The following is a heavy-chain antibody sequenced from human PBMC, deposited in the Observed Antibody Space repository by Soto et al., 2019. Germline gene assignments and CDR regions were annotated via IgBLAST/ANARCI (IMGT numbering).Heavy chain of an antibody. D-gene: IGHD4-17*01. CDR1: GGSISSYY. CDR3: ARDRKQNGDYLPDYYYGMDV. Sequence: LSLTCTVSGGSISSYYWSWIRQPAGKGREWIGRIYASGGTNYNPSLKSRVTMSADTSKNQLSLRLSSVTAAYTAVYSCARDRKQNGDYLPDYYYGMDVWGQGTTVTV. CDR2: IYASGGT. V-gene: IGHV4-4*07. J-gene: IGHJ6*02.